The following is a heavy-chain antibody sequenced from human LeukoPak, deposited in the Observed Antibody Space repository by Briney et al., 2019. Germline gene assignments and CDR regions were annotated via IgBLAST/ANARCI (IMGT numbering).Heavy chain of an antibody. J-gene: IGHJ4*02. CDR1: GGSLSSYY. CDR2: IYSSGST. D-gene: IGHD4-17*01. V-gene: IGHV4-4*07. CDR3: ARSPTVTNTFDY. Sequence: SETLSLTCTVSGGSLSSYYWSWIRQPAGKGLEWIGRIYSSGSTNYNPSLNSRVTISIDKSKNQFSLKLSSVTGADTAVYYCARSPTVTNTFDYWGQGTVVTVSS.